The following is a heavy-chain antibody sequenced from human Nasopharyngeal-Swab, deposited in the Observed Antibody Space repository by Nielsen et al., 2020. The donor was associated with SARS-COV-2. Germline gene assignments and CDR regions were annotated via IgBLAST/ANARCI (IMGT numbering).Heavy chain of an antibody. CDR3: ARDQGSSWYTYYYYYGMDV. CDR1: GFTFSSYA. CDR2: ISYVGSKK. V-gene: IGHV3-30-3*01. J-gene: IGHJ6*02. D-gene: IGHD6-13*01. Sequence: GGSLRLSCAASGFTFSSYAMHWVRQAPGKGLEWVAVISYVGSKKYYADSVKGRFTISRDNSKNTLYLQMNSLRAEDTAVYYCARDQGSSWYTYYYYYGMDVWGQGTTVTVSS.